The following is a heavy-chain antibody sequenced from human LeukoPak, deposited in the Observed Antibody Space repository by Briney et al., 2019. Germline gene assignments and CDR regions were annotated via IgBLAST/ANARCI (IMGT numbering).Heavy chain of an antibody. Sequence: GGSLRLSCAASGFTFSKYWMLWVRHAPGKGLESVSRINTDGTVTTYADSVKGRFTVSRDKDDNTMFLQMNSVRDVDTAVYYCATKQWLAPPPDSWGQGTPVTVSS. V-gene: IGHV3-74*01. CDR1: GFTFSKYW. CDR2: INTDGTVT. D-gene: IGHD6-19*01. J-gene: IGHJ4*02. CDR3: ATKQWLAPPPDS.